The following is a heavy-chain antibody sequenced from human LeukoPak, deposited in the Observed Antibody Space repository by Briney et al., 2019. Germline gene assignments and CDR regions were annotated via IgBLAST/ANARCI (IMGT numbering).Heavy chain of an antibody. J-gene: IGHJ5*02. CDR2: IKQDGSEK. V-gene: IGHV3-7*03. CDR3: AKDAQPRSRWFDP. D-gene: IGHD3-16*01. CDR1: GFIFKDYW. Sequence: GGTLRLSCAASGFIFKDYWMIWVRQAPGKGLEWVANIKQDGSEKYYVDSVKGRFTISRDNAKNSLYLQMNTLRAEDTAMYYCAKDAQPRSRWFDPWGQGTLVTVSS.